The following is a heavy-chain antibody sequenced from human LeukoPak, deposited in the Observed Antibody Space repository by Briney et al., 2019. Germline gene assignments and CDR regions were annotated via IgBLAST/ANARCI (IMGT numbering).Heavy chain of an antibody. Sequence: PGRSLRLSCAASGFTFSAYAMHWVRQAPGKRLEWVAVISYDGSNKYYADSVKGRFTISGDKSKDTLYLQMNSLRPEDTAVYYCARGPGPIAGAKNPFDIWGHGTMVTVSS. CDR3: ARGPGPIAGAKNPFDI. J-gene: IGHJ3*02. D-gene: IGHD1-26*01. CDR2: ISYDGSNK. V-gene: IGHV3-30*01. CDR1: GFTFSAYA.